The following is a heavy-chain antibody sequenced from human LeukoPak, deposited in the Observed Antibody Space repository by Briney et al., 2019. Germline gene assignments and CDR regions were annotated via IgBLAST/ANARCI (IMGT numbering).Heavy chain of an antibody. J-gene: IGHJ4*02. CDR2: MHTDGSST. CDR3: VRGEAHDS. Sequence: TGGSLRLSCAASGFTFSSYWMHWVRQAPGKGLVWVSRMHTDGSSTNYADSVKGRFTISRDNSKNTVYLQMDSLRTEDTAVYYCVRGEAHDSWGQGTLITVSS. V-gene: IGHV3-74*01. CDR1: GFTFSSYW. D-gene: IGHD1-26*01.